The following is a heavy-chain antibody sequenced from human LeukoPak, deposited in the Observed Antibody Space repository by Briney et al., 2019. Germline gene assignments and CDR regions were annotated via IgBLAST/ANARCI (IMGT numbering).Heavy chain of an antibody. CDR1: GYTFPSYY. V-gene: IGHV1-69*05. CDR2: IIPIFGTA. Sequence: SVKVSCKASGYTFPSYYMHWVRQAPGQGLEWMGGIIPIFGTANYAQKFQGRVTITTDESTSTAYMELSSLRSEDTAVYYCASLLSEGYDFWSGYRNADYWGQGTLVTVSS. J-gene: IGHJ4*02. D-gene: IGHD3-3*01. CDR3: ASLLSEGYDFWSGYRNADY.